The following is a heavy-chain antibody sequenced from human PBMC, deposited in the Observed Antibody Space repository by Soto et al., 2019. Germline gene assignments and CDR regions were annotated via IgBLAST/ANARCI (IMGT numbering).Heavy chain of an antibody. D-gene: IGHD2-21*02. CDR3: AKDSRIVVVTAPYDY. CDR2: IGANAGVT. CDR1: GFSFRNFA. J-gene: IGHJ4*02. Sequence: GGSLRLSCSASGFSFRNFALYWVRQTPGNGLHFVSAIGANAGVTYYADSVKDRFTISRDNSKNTLYLQMIGLRAEDTAVYYCAKDSRIVVVTAPYDYWGQGTLVTVSS. V-gene: IGHV3-64D*06.